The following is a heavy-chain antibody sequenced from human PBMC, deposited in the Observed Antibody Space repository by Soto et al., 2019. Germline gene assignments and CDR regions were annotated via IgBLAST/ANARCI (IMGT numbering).Heavy chain of an antibody. CDR2: IYYSGST. V-gene: IGHV4-39*01. J-gene: IGHJ6*02. CDR3: ASQAGFYYYYGMDV. D-gene: IGHD6-19*01. Sequence: PSGTPSPPPPFPRGSLRSCSYYRGGVRPPPGKGLEWIGSIYYSGSTYYNPSLKSRVTISVDTSKNQFSLKLSSVAAADTAVYYCASQAGFYYYYGMDVWGQGTTVTVSS. CDR1: RGSLRSCSYY.